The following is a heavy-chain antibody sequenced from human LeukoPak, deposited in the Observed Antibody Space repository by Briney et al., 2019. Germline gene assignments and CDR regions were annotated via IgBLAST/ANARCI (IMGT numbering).Heavy chain of an antibody. CDR3: GQSSPVLLWS. CDR1: GFTFSTYW. V-gene: IGHV3-74*01. CDR2: INGDGSST. Sequence: GGSLRLSCAASGFTFSTYWMHWVRQAPGKGLVWVSRINGDGSSTSYADSVKGRFTISRDNAKNTLYLQMNSLRAEDTAVYYCGQSSPVLLWSWGQGTLVTVSS. D-gene: IGHD3-10*01. J-gene: IGHJ5*02.